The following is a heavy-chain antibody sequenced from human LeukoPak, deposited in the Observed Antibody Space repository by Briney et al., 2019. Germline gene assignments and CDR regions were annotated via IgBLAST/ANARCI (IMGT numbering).Heavy chain of an antibody. Sequence: SGPTLVNPTQTLTLTCTFSGFSLSTTGVGVGWIRQPPGKTLEWLAFIFWDDDKRYDPSLKSRLTITKDTSKNQVVLTMTNMDPVEAATYYCVHKLLDREIEYWGQGTLVTVSS. D-gene: IGHD1-1*01. V-gene: IGHV2-5*05. CDR3: VHKLLDREIEY. CDR1: GFSLSTTGVG. CDR2: IFWDDDK. J-gene: IGHJ4*02.